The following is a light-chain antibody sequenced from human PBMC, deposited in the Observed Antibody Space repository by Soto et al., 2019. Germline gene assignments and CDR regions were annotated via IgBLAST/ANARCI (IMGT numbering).Light chain of an antibody. V-gene: IGKV3-15*01. CDR3: QQYNNWPLT. Sequence: EIVMTQSPATLSVSPGERVTLSCRASESVSNNVAWYQQKPGKAPRLLIYHAITRATGIPARLSGSGSWTALTLTISSLQSEDFAIYYCQQYNNWPLTFGGGTKVEI. CDR1: ESVSNN. J-gene: IGKJ4*01. CDR2: HAI.